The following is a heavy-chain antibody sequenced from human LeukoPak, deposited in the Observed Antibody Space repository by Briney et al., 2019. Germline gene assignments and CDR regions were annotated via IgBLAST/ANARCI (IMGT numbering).Heavy chain of an antibody. CDR3: ARGAHGYVGRFDS. V-gene: IGHV4-59*01. Sequence: SETLSLTCNVSGGSIRSDYWSWIRQSPGKGLEWIGYIYYSATTHYTPSLQSRVTISVDTSKNQLSLQMTSVTAADTAVYYCARGAHGYVGRFDSWGQGTLVTVSS. J-gene: IGHJ5*01. CDR1: GGSIRSDY. CDR2: IYYSATT. D-gene: IGHD3-16*01.